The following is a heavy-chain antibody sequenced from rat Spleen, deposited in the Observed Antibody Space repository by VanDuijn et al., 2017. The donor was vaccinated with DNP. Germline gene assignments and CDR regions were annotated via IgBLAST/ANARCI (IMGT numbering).Heavy chain of an antibody. CDR2: ISTSGGST. V-gene: IGHV5-25*01. CDR1: GFSFSHCD. J-gene: IGHJ2*01. CDR3: ARRAFDY. Sequence: EVQLVESGGGLVQPGGSLKLSCAASGFSFSHCDMAWVRQAPTKGLEWVASISTSGGSTYYRDSVKGRFTVSRVNAKSTLYLQMDSLRSEDTATYYCARRAFDYWGQGVMVTVSS.